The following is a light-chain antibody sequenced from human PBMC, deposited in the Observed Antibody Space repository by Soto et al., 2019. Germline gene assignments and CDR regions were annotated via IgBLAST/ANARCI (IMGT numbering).Light chain of an antibody. V-gene: IGKV1-39*01. Sequence: DIQMTQSPSSLSASVGDRVTITCRSSQTITNYLNWYQQKPGKAPKVLIFAASSLQSGVPSRFSGSGSGTDFTLTISSLQPEDFATYYCQQSYSTPLTFGGGTKVDNK. CDR1: QTITNY. J-gene: IGKJ4*01. CDR3: QQSYSTPLT. CDR2: AAS.